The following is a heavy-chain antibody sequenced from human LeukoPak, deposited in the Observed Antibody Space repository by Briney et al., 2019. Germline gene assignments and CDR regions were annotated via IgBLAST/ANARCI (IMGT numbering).Heavy chain of an antibody. V-gene: IGHV3-9*01. CDR2: ISWNSGSI. J-gene: IGHJ3*02. CDR1: GFTFDDYA. Sequence: GGSLRLSCAASGFTFDDYAMHWVRQAPGKGLEWVSGISWNSGSIGYADSVKGRFTISRDNAKNSLYLQMNSLRAEDTALYYCAKDIRSIGAFYIWGQGTMVTVSS. CDR3: AKDIRSIGAFYI.